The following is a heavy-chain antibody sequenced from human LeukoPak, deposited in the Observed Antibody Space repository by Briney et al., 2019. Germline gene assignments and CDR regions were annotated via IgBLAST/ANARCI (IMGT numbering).Heavy chain of an antibody. CDR1: GFTVSSTY. CDR3: ARGPYYYDRSGYFDY. CDR2: IYSGGST. D-gene: IGHD3-22*01. V-gene: IGHV3-53*01. J-gene: IGHJ4*02. Sequence: GGSLRLSCAASGFTVSSTYMTWVRQAPGKGLEWVSVIYSGGSTYNADSVKGRFTISRDNSKNTLYLQMNSLRAEDTAVYYCARGPYYYDRSGYFDYWGQGTLVTVSS.